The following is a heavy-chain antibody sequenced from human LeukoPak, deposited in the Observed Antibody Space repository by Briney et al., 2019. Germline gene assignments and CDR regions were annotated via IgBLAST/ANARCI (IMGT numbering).Heavy chain of an antibody. CDR3: ARDLGGFGELFDFFDY. V-gene: IGHV3-30-3*01. Sequence: GGSLRLSCAASGFTFSSYAMHWVRQAPGRGLEWVAVISYDGSNKYYADSVKGRFTISRDNSKNTLYLQMNSLRAEDTAVYYCARDLGGFGELFDFFDYWGQGTLVTVSS. CDR2: ISYDGSNK. CDR1: GFTFSSYA. D-gene: IGHD3-10*01. J-gene: IGHJ4*02.